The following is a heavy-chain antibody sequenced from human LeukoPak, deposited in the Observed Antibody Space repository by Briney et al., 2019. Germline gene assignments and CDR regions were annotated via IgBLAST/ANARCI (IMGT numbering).Heavy chain of an antibody. V-gene: IGHV4-38-2*02. J-gene: IGHJ4*02. D-gene: IGHD3-3*01. Sequence: SETLSLTCTVSGYSISSGYYWGWIRQPPGKGLEWIGSIYHSGSTYYNPSLKSRVTISVDTSKNRFSLKLSSVTAADTAVYYCARGIDYDFWSGYSTRASFDYWGQGTLVTVSS. CDR2: IYHSGST. CDR1: GYSISSGYY. CDR3: ARGIDYDFWSGYSTRASFDY.